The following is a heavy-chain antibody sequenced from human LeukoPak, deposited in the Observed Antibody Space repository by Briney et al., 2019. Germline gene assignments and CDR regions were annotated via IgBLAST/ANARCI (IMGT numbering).Heavy chain of an antibody. CDR3: ARNLAPSYCSSTSCYHHSAFDP. Sequence: ASVKVSCKASGYTFTSYGISWVRQAPGQGLEWMGIINPSGGSTSYAQKFQGRVTMTRDASTSTVYMELSSLRSEDTAVYYCARNLAPSYCSSTSCYHHSAFDPWGQGTLVTVSS. D-gene: IGHD2-2*01. CDR2: INPSGGST. CDR1: GYTFTSYG. J-gene: IGHJ5*02. V-gene: IGHV1-46*01.